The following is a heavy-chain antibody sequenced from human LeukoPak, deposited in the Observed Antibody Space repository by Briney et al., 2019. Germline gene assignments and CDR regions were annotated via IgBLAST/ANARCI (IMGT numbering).Heavy chain of an antibody. Sequence: GGSLRLSCAASGFTFSLYPMHWVRQAPGKGLEWVAVIPNGGSDKYYAESAKGRFTISRDNSKSTLYLQMNSLSAEDTAVYYCARDVGDCSSSSCYIPADWWGQGTLVTVSS. CDR2: IPNGGSDK. CDR1: GFTFSLYP. CDR3: ARDVGDCSSSSCYIPADW. V-gene: IGHV3-30*01. D-gene: IGHD2-2*02. J-gene: IGHJ4*02.